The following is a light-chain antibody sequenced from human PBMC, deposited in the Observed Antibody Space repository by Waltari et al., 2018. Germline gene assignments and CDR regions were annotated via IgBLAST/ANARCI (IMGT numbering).Light chain of an antibody. V-gene: IGLV1-44*01. CDR1: SSNIGSNT. CDR3: AAWDDSLNGWV. CDR2: SNN. Sequence: QSVLTQPPSASGTPGQRVTISCSGSSSNIGSNTVNWYKQLPGTAPKLLIYSNNQRPSGVPDRCSGSKSGTSASLAISGRQSEDEADYYCAAWDDSLNGWVFGGGTMLTVL. J-gene: IGLJ3*02.